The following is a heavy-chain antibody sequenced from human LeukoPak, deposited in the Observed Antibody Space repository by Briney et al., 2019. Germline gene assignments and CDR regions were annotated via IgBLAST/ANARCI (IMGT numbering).Heavy chain of an antibody. D-gene: IGHD3-16*01. CDR2: INHNGNVN. CDR1: GFTLSNHW. V-gene: IGHV3-7*03. CDR3: ARGGGLDV. Sequence: GGSLRLTCAASGFTLSNHWMNWARQAPGKGLEWVASINHNGNVNYYVDSVKGRFTISRDNAKNSLYLQMSNLRAEDTAVYFCARGGGLDVWGQGATVTVSS. J-gene: IGHJ6*02.